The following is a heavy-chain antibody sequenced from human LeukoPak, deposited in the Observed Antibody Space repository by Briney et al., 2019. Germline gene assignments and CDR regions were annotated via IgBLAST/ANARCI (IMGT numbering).Heavy chain of an antibody. V-gene: IGHV4-59*01. Sequence: SETLSLTCTVSGGSISSYYWSWIRQPPGKGLEWIGYIYYSGSTNYNPSLKSRVTISVDTSKDQFSLKLRSVTAADAAVYYCARDGQTQGWLVLVGNAFDIWGQGTMVTVSS. CDR1: GGSISSYY. J-gene: IGHJ3*02. D-gene: IGHD3-9*01. CDR3: ARDGQTQGWLVLVGNAFDI. CDR2: IYYSGST.